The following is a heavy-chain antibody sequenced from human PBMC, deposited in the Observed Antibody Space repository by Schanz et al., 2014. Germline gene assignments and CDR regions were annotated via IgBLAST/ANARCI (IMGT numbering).Heavy chain of an antibody. V-gene: IGHV4-59*01. Sequence: QVQLQESGPGLLHPSERLPLTCTFSFFSLLLSSWGWIRQPPGKGLEWIGYIYYTASTNYNPSLRSRVTTSADASKNHCSLKLSCVTAAVSTVYLCTRGNALDVWGQGTAVTVSS. CDR3: TRGNALDV. D-gene: IGHD1-1*01. CDR1: FFSLLLSS. CDR2: IYYTAST. J-gene: IGHJ6*02.